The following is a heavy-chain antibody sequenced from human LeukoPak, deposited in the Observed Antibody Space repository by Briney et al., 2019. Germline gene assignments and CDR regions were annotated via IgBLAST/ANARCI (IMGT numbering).Heavy chain of an antibody. CDR3: AKATRCTSTSCYYYYYMDV. J-gene: IGHJ6*03. CDR2: ISYDGKNE. D-gene: IGHD2-2*01. CDR1: GFTFSNYA. V-gene: IGHV3-30*18. Sequence: PGGSLRLSCTASGFTFSNYAMHWVRQAPGKGLEWVAVISYDGKNEYYTDSVKGRFTISRDNAKNTLYLQMNSLRAEDTAEYYCAKATRCTSTSCYYYYYMDVWGKGTTVTVSS.